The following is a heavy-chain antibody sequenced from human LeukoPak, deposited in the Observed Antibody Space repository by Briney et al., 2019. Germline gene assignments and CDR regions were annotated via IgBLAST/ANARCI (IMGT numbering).Heavy chain of an antibody. CDR1: GGTFSSYA. J-gene: IGHJ3*02. Sequence: ASVKVSCKASGGTFSSYAISWVRQAPGQGLEWMGGIIPIFGTANYAQKFQGRVTITADESTSTAYMELSSLRSEDTAVYYCARAGDGYSSDADIWGQGTMVTVSS. D-gene: IGHD5-24*01. CDR3: ARAGDGYSSDADI. V-gene: IGHV1-69*01. CDR2: IIPIFGTA.